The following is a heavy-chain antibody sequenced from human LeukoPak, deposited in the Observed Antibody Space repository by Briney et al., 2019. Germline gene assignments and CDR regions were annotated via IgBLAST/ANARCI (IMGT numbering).Heavy chain of an antibody. J-gene: IGHJ6*02. CDR1: GFTFSSYG. CDR2: IWYDGSNK. Sequence: PGGSLRLSCAASGFTFSSYGMHWVRQAPGKGLEGVAVIWYDGSNKYYADSVKGRFTISRDNSKNTLYLQMNSLRAEDTAVYYCARDSYYYGSGSYIYYYYYGMDVWGQGTTVTVSS. D-gene: IGHD3-10*01. V-gene: IGHV3-33*01. CDR3: ARDSYYYGSGSYIYYYYYGMDV.